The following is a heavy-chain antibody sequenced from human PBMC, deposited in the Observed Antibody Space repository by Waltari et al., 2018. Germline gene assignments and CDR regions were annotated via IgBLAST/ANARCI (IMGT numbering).Heavy chain of an antibody. CDR2: IYYSGST. D-gene: IGHD3-10*01. J-gene: IGHJ3*02. Sequence: QLQLQESGPGLVKPSETLSLTCTVSGGSISSSSYYXGWIRQPPGKGLEWIGSIYYSGSTYYNPSLKSRVTISVDTSKNQFSLKLSSVTAADTAVYYCARRSKGVGNAFDIWGQGTMVXXSS. CDR1: GGSISSSSYY. V-gene: IGHV4-39*01. CDR3: ARRSKGVGNAFDI.